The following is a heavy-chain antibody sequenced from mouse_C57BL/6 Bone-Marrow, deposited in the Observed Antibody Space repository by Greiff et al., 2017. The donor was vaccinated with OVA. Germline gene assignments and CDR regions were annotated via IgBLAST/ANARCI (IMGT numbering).Heavy chain of an antibody. CDR1: GYTFTSYW. V-gene: IGHV1-53*01. D-gene: IGHD1-1*01. J-gene: IGHJ4*01. CDR2: INPSNGGT. CDR3: ARWVYYYGSSYYAMDY. Sequence: VQLQQPGTELVKPGASVKLSCKASGYTFTSYWMHWVKQRPGQGLEWIGNINPSNGGTNYNEKFKSKATLTVDKSSSTAYMQLSSLTSEDSAVYYCARWVYYYGSSYYAMDYWGQGTSVTVSS.